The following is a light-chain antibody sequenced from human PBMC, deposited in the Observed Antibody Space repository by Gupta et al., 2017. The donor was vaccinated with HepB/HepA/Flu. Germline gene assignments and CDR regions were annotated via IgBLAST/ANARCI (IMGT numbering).Light chain of an antibody. J-gene: IGKJ1*01. CDR3: QQYGSSPQT. CDR1: QSVSSSY. V-gene: IGKV3-20*01. CDR2: GAS. Sequence: EMMLTQSPGTLSLSQGERATLSGRASQSVSSSYLAWYQQKPGQAPRPLIYGASRRATGTPDRFSGSGSGTGCTPTISRLGTEDFAVYYCQQYGSSPQTFGQGTKVEIK.